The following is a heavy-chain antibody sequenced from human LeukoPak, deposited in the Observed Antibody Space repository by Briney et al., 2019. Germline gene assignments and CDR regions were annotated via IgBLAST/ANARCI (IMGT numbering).Heavy chain of an antibody. V-gene: IGHV3-30*03. D-gene: IGHD1-26*01. J-gene: IGHJ4*02. CDR1: GFTFNTFG. Sequence: QAGGSLRLSCAASGFTFNTFGIHWVRQAPGKGLEWVAIISYDGGEKHYADPVKGRFTISRDNSKNSLYLQMNSLKPEDTGVYYCAIQGGSGRKDFDYWGLGTLVTVSS. CDR2: ISYDGGEK. CDR3: AIQGGSGRKDFDY.